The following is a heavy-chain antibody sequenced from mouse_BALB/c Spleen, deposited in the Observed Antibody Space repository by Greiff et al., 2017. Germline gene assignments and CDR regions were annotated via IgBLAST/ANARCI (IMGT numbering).Heavy chain of an antibody. J-gene: IGHJ4*01. V-gene: IGHV5-6-4*01. CDR3: TRVLRGNYDYAMDY. CDR2: ISSGGSYT. CDR1: GFTFSSYT. D-gene: IGHD2-1*01. Sequence: EVQLVESGGGLVKPGGSLKLSCAASGFTFSSYTMSWVRQTPEKRLEWVATISSGGSYTYYPDSVKGRFTISRDNAKNTLYLQMSSLKSEDTAMYYCTRVLRGNYDYAMDYWGQGTSVTVSS.